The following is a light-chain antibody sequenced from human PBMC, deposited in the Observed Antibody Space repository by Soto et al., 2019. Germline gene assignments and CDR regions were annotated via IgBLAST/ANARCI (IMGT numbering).Light chain of an antibody. CDR1: SSDVGAYNY. V-gene: IGLV2-8*01. CDR3: CSFAPSNPCV. CDR2: EVT. Sequence: QSALTQPPSASGSPGQSVTISCTGTSSDVGAYNYVSWYQQHAGKAPKLVIYEVTKRPSGVPDRFSGSKSANAASLTVSGLHAEDEAYYYCCSFAPSNPCVFGGGTKVTVL. J-gene: IGLJ3*02.